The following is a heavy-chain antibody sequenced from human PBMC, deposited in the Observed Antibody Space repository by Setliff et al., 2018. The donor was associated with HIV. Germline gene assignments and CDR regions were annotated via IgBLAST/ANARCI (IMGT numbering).Heavy chain of an antibody. D-gene: IGHD6-13*01. Sequence: SETLSLTCAVYGGSFSGYYWSWIRQPPGKGLEWIGYVYYSGSTYYNPSLKSRVTISVGTSKNQFSLRLRSVTAADTAVYFCTREKFGSGSSIPEVRLFDPWGQGTLVTVSS. V-gene: IGHV4-34*11. CDR3: TREKFGSGSSIPEVRLFDP. J-gene: IGHJ5*02. CDR2: VYYSGST. CDR1: GGSFSGYY.